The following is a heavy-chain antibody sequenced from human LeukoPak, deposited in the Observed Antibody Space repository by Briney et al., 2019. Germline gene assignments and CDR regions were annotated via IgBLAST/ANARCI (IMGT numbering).Heavy chain of an antibody. CDR2: ISGSGGST. CDR1: GFPLTDFA. CDR3: AKPDIVVVVAATPAPWYY. D-gene: IGHD2-15*01. J-gene: IGHJ4*02. Sequence: GGSLRLSCAASGFPLTDFAMSWVRHAPGKGLEWVSAISGSGGSTYYADSVKGRFTISRDNSKNTPYLQMNSLRAEDTAVYYCAKPDIVVVVAATPAPWYYWGQGTLVTVSS. V-gene: IGHV3-23*01.